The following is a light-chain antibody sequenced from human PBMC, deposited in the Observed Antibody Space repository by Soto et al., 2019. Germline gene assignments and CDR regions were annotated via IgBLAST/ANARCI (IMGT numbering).Light chain of an antibody. Sequence: QSALTQPASVSGSPGQSITISCTGASGDVGGHDYVSWYQQHPGKAPKLLIYDVSNRPSGVSDRFSGSKSGNTASLTISGLQAEDEADYYCWSCSSSMPLYVFGTGTKLTVL. CDR2: DVS. CDR3: WSCSSSMPLYV. V-gene: IGLV2-14*01. CDR1: SGDVGGHDY. J-gene: IGLJ1*01.